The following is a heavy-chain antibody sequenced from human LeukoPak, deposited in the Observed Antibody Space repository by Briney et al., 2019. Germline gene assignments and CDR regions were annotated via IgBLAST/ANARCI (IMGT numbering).Heavy chain of an antibody. V-gene: IGHV3-23*01. CDR1: GFILGDYA. CDR2: ISGSGGST. J-gene: IGHJ4*02. D-gene: IGHD3-10*01. Sequence: GGSLRLSCTTSGFILGDYAMSWVRQAPGKGLEWVSAISGSGGSTYYADSVKGRFTISRDNSKNTLYLQMNSLRAEDTAVYYCAKGRNLLLWFGELFIWGQGTLVTVSS. CDR3: AKGRNLLLWFGELFI.